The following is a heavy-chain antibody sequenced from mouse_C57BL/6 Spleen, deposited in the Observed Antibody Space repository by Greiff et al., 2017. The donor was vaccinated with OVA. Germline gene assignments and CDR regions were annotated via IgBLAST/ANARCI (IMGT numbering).Heavy chain of an antibody. CDR1: GYSFTGYY. D-gene: IGHD1-1*01. V-gene: IGHV1-42*01. CDR3: ARWNYGSSYGY. J-gene: IGHJ2*01. Sequence: EVQLQQSGPELVKPGASVKISCKASGYSFTGYYMNWVKQSPEKSLEWIGEINPSTGGTTYNQKFKAKATLTVDKSSSTAYMQLKSLTSEDSAVYYCARWNYGSSYGYWGQGTTLTVSS. CDR2: INPSTGGT.